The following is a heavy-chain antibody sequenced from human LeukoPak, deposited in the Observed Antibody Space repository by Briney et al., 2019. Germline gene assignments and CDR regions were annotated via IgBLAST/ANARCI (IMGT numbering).Heavy chain of an antibody. D-gene: IGHD3-22*01. CDR3: ARGPDSYASSGWLAP. CDR2: FHHSVSS. J-gene: IGHJ5*02. Sequence: SETLSLTCTVSGDSISSGHYGDGSRPPPGRGREGIGIFHHSVSSCYTPSLKSRVTISLATPPTQLSLRVTSVTAPATPVYYCARGPDSYASSGWLAPWAQGPLVTASS. CDR1: GDSISSGHY. V-gene: IGHV4-38-2*02.